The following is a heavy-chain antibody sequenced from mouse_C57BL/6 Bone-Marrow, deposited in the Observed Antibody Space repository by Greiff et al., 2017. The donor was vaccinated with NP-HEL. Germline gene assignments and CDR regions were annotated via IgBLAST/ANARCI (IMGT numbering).Heavy chain of an antibody. V-gene: IGHV5-17*01. CDR2: ISSGSSTI. D-gene: IGHD1-1*01. CDR1: GFTFSDYG. J-gene: IGHJ1*03. Sequence: EVQVVESGGGLVKPGGSLKLSCAASGFTFSDYGMHWVRQAPEKGLEWVAYISSGSSTIYYADTVKGRFTISRDNAKNTLFLQMTSLRSEDTAMYYCARRNYYGSNWYFDVWGTGTTVTVSS. CDR3: ARRNYYGSNWYFDV.